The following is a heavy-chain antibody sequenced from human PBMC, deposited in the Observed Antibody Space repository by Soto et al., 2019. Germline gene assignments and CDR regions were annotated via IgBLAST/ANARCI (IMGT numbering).Heavy chain of an antibody. J-gene: IGHJ4*02. CDR2: IIPSCGTT. V-gene: IGHV1-69*05. Sequence: SVKVSCKASGGTFSSYAISWARQAPGQGLEWMGIIIPSCGTTSYAQKFQGRVTMTRDTSTSTVYMELSSLRSEDTAVYYCARGGPYYYDSSGYPDYWGQGTLVTVSS. CDR1: GGTFSSYA. CDR3: ARGGPYYYDSSGYPDY. D-gene: IGHD3-22*01.